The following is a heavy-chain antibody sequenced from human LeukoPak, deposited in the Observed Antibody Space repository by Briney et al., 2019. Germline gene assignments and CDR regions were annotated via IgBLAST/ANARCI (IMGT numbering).Heavy chain of an antibody. CDR2: ISSSSSTI. CDR3: AKTGMLRRVGYLDV. D-gene: IGHD1-1*01. V-gene: IGHV3-48*01. J-gene: IGHJ6*04. CDR1: GFTFGSYS. Sequence: PGGSLRLSCAASGFTFGSYSMNWVRQAPGKGLEWVSYISSSSSTIYYTDSVRGRFTISRDNSKKMVYLEMNSLRVEDTAVYYCAKTGMLRRVGYLDVWGKGTAVIVSS.